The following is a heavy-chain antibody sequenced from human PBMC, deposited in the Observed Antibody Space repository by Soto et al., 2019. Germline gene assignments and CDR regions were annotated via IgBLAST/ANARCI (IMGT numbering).Heavy chain of an antibody. V-gene: IGHV4-59*01. CDR1: GASISSSY. CDR2: VHYSGGT. D-gene: IGHD3-22*01. CDR3: ARGYYDSRGQSNTFDV. Sequence: SETLSLTCTVSGASISSSYSSWIRQSPGKGLEWIGYVHYSGGTKDNPSLNGRVSLSIDTSKNQFSLKLSSVAAADTAVYYCARGYYDSRGQSNTFDVWGQGTMVTVSS. J-gene: IGHJ3*01.